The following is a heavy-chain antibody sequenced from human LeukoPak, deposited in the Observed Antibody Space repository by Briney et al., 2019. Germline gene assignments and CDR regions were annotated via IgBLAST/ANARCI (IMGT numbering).Heavy chain of an antibody. CDR1: GGSLSSYY. V-gene: IGHV4-59*08. CDR2: IYYSGST. J-gene: IGHJ5*02. D-gene: IGHD2-15*01. CDR3: ARMLKCSGGSCYSLWFDP. Sequence: SQTLSLTCTVSGGSLSSYYWSWTRQPPGKGLEWIGYIYYSGSTNYNPSLKSRVTISVDTSKNQFSLKLSSVTAADTAVYYCARMLKCSGGSCYSLWFDPWGQGTLVTVSS.